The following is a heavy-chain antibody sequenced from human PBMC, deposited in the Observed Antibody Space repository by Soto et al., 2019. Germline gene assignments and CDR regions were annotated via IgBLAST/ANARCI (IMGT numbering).Heavy chain of an antibody. D-gene: IGHD5-18*01. CDR1: GFTFSSYA. Sequence: EVQLLESGGGLVQPGGSLRLSCAASGFTFSSYAMSWVRQAPGKGLEWVSAISGSGGSTYYADSVKGRFTISSDNSKNTLYLQMNSLRAEDTAVYYCAKARVQPWLQAAFDIWCQGTMFTVSS. V-gene: IGHV3-23*01. J-gene: IGHJ3*02. CDR3: AKARVQPWLQAAFDI. CDR2: ISGSGGST.